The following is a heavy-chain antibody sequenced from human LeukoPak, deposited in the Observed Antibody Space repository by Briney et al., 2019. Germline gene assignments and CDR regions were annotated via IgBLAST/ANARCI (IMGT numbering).Heavy chain of an antibody. CDR1: GFTFSSYA. Sequence: PGGSLRLSCAASGFTFSSYAMHWVRQAPGKGLEWVAVISYDGSNKYYADSVKGRFTISRDNSKNTLYLQMNSLRAEDTAVYYCARGGHIVVVTAIGGAEYFQHWGQGTLVTVSS. D-gene: IGHD2-21*02. CDR2: ISYDGSNK. V-gene: IGHV3-30*04. CDR3: ARGGHIVVVTAIGGAEYFQH. J-gene: IGHJ1*01.